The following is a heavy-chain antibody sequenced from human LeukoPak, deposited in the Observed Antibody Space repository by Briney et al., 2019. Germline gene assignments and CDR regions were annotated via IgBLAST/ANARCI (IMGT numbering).Heavy chain of an antibody. V-gene: IGHV3-23*01. Sequence: PGGSLRLSCAASGFIFSNYALMWVRQAPGKGLEWVSSITGGGGETFYADSVKGRFSLSRDNSKNMLYLQMYSLGAEDTAMYYCAKGAAAGLVDWFDPWGQGTLVIVSP. CDR2: ITGGGGET. J-gene: IGHJ5*02. CDR1: GFIFSNYA. D-gene: IGHD6-13*01. CDR3: AKGAAAGLVDWFDP.